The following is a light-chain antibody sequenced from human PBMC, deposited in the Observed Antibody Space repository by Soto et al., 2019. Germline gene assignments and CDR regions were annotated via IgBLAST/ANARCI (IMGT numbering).Light chain of an antibody. CDR2: DTS. CDR3: QQRANWPLT. Sequence: EIVLTQSPATLSLSPGERATLFCRASQSLSSFLAWFQQKPGQAPRLLIYDTSNRATGIPARFSGSGSGTDFTLTISSLEPEDVAVYFCQQRANWPLTFGGGTKVEIK. CDR1: QSLSSF. J-gene: IGKJ4*01. V-gene: IGKV3-11*01.